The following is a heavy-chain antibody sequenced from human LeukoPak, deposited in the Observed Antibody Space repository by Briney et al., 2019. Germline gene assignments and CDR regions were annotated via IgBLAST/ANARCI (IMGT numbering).Heavy chain of an antibody. CDR2: ISGSGGST. Sequence: PGGSLRLSCAASGFTFSSYAMSWVRQAPGKGLEWVSAISGSGGSTYYADSVKGRFTISRDNAKNSLYLQMNSLRVEDTAVYYCARDPGGLNWFDPWGQGTLVTVSS. CDR3: ARDPGGLNWFDP. CDR1: GFTFSSYA. V-gene: IGHV3-23*01. J-gene: IGHJ5*02. D-gene: IGHD3-10*01.